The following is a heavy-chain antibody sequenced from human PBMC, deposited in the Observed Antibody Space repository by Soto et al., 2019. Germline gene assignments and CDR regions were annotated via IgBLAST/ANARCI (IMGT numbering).Heavy chain of an antibody. CDR3: APHVHCSGGSCHYVAFDF. CDR2: IRDGGEST. Sequence: EVQLLESGGGLVQPGESLRLSCAFSGFIFGNYMMTWVRQAPGKGLEWVSTIRDGGESTYYADSVKGRFTISRDNSKNTVYLQMDSQGVEDTAVYYCAPHVHCSGGSCHYVAFDFRGQGTMVTVSS. J-gene: IGHJ3*01. D-gene: IGHD2-15*01. CDR1: GFIFGNYM. V-gene: IGHV3-23*01.